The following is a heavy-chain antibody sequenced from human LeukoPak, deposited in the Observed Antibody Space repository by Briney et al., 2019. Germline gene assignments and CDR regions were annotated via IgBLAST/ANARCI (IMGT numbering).Heavy chain of an antibody. J-gene: IGHJ4*02. CDR1: GFTVSGNY. Sequence: PGGSLRLSCAASGFTVSGNYMSWVRQAPGKGLEWVSVIYSGGSTYYADSVKGRFTISRDNSKNTLYLQMNSLRAEDTAVYYCARSDITFGGVITHFDYWGQGTLVTVSS. CDR3: ARSDITFGGVITHFDY. D-gene: IGHD3-16*02. V-gene: IGHV3-53*01. CDR2: IYSGGST.